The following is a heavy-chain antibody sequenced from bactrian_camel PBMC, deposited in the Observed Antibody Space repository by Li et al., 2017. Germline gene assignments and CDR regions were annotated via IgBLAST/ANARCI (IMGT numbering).Heavy chain of an antibody. D-gene: IGHD4*01. CDR1: GLIFGSYD. J-gene: IGHJ4*01. CDR3: AAGPLYRDFEVCEDNENHY. Sequence: DVQLVESGGGLVQPGGSLRLSCAATGLIFGSYDMAWVRQAPGKGLEWVSGIDRDETTTYYADSVKGRFTISQDLANTTVYLQMNSLKPEDTSVYYCAAGPLYRDFEVCEDNENHYWGQGTQVTVS. CDR2: IDRDETTT. V-gene: IGHV3S40*01.